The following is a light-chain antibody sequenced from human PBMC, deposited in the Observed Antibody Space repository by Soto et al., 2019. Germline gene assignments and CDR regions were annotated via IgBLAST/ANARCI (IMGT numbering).Light chain of an antibody. CDR1: QGMSSY. V-gene: IGKV1-9*01. J-gene: IGKJ4*01. CDR3: QQLNPYPALP. CDR2: GAS. Sequence: IPLTQSPSSLSASVGDRVTITCRASQGMSSYLAWYQQKPGKAPKLLIYGASTLQSGVPSRFGGSGSGTDFTLTISSLQPEDFATYYRQQLNPYPALPFGGGTKVDIK.